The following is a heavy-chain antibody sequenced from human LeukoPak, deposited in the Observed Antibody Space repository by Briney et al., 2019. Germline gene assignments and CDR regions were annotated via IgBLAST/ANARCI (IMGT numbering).Heavy chain of an antibody. D-gene: IGHD2-2*01. CDR2: INHSGST. Sequence: SETLSLTCAVYGGSCSGYYWSWIRQPPGKGLEWIGEINHSGSTNYNPSLKSRVTISVDTSKNQFSLKLSSVTAADTAVYYCARVVVVPAAIESYGMDVWGQGPRSPSP. V-gene: IGHV4-34*01. CDR1: GGSCSGYY. J-gene: IGHJ6*02. CDR3: ARVVVVPAAIESYGMDV.